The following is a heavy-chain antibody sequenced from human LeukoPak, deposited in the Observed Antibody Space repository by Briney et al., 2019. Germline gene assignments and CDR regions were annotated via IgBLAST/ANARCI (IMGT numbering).Heavy chain of an antibody. V-gene: IGHV3-23*01. J-gene: IGHJ4*02. CDR1: GFTFSSYA. CDR2: ISGSGGST. D-gene: IGHD5-18*01. CDR3: AKDGGYSYGYAFDY. Sequence: GGSLRLSCAASGFTFSSYAMSWVRQAPGKGLEWVSAISGSGGSTYYADSVKGRFTISIDNSKNTLYLQVNSLRAEDTAVYYCAKDGGYSYGYAFDYWGQGTLVTVSS.